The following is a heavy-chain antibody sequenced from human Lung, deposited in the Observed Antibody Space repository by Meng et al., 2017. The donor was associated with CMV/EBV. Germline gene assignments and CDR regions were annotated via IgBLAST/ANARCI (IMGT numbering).Heavy chain of an antibody. CDR2: IYYSGTT. CDR1: GGSMGRGTYH. Sequence: SXTLSLXCTVSGGSMGRGTYHWAWIRQPPGKGLEWIGSIYYSGTTYYNPSLKSRVTISGDTSKNQFYLSLHSLTAADTAVYYCALTMDNWFDPWGQGTAVTVSS. V-gene: IGHV4-39*07. CDR3: ALTMDNWFDP. D-gene: IGHD3-10*01. J-gene: IGHJ5*02.